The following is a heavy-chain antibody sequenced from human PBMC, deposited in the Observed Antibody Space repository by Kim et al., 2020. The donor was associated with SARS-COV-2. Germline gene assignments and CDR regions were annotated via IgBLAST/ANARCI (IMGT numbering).Heavy chain of an antibody. CDR2: IYYSGST. V-gene: IGHV4-59*13. D-gene: IGHD6-13*01. CDR3: AGDGRYSERSFQH. CDR1: GGSISSYY. Sequence: SETLSLTCTVSGGSISSYYWSWIRQPPGKGLEWIGYIYYSGSTNYNPSLKSRVTISVDTSKNQFSLKLSSVTAADTAVYYCAGDGRYSERSFQHWGQGTLVTVSS. J-gene: IGHJ1*01.